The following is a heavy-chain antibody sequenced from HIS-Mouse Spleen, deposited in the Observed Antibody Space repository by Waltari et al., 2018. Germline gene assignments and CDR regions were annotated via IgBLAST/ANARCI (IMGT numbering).Heavy chain of an antibody. J-gene: IGHJ4*02. CDR2: INPNSGGT. Sequence: QVQLVQSGAEVKKPGASVKVSCKASGYTFTGYYMHWVRQAPGQGLEWMGWINPNSGGTNYAQKFQGRVTMTRDTSISTAYMELSRLRSDDTAVYYCARGRTYYYDSSGYSDLYYFDYWGQGTLVTVSS. D-gene: IGHD3-22*01. V-gene: IGHV1-2*02. CDR3: ARGRTYYYDSSGYSDLYYFDY. CDR1: GYTFTGYY.